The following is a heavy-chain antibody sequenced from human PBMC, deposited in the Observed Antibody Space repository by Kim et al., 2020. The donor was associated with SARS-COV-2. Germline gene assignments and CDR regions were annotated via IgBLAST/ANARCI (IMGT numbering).Heavy chain of an antibody. D-gene: IGHD3-9*01. CDR1: GYSFTTYA. Sequence: ASVKVSCKASGYSFTTYAMNWVRQAPGQGLEWMGWINTNTGNPTYAQAFTGRFVFSLDTSLNTAYLQISSLKAEDTAIYYCARQFHETDMGFDPWGQGTLVTVSS. CDR3: ARQFHETDMGFDP. CDR2: INTNTGNP. V-gene: IGHV7-4-1*02. J-gene: IGHJ5*02.